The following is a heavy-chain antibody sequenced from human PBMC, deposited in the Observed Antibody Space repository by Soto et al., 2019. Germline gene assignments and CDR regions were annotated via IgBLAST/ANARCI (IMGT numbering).Heavy chain of an antibody. J-gene: IGHJ6*02. V-gene: IGHV1-58*01. CDR2: IVVGSGNT. D-gene: IGHD3-10*01. CDR3: AAPDGSGRTQDYYYYGMDV. CDR1: GFTFTSSA. Sequence: SVKVSCKASGFTFTSSAVQWVRQARGQLLEWIGLIVVGSGNTNYAQKFQERVTSTGDMSTMTAYMELSGVRSEDTGVYYCAAPDGSGRTQDYYYYGMDVGGQGTTVPVSS.